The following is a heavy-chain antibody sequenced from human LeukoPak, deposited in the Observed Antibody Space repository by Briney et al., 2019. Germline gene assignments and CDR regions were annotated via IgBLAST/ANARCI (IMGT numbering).Heavy chain of an antibody. CDR1: GFTFNTYA. D-gene: IGHD3-22*01. CDR3: AKHLVKNFYDNSGYLGAFDI. V-gene: IGHV3-23*01. J-gene: IGHJ3*02. Sequence: GGSLRLSCGASGFTFNTYAMSWVRQAPGTGPEWVSSIRSSGGSTYYADFVKGRFTISRDNSKSTLYLQMSTLRGEDTAVYYCAKHLVKNFYDNSGYLGAFDIWGRGTMVTVSP. CDR2: IRSSGGST.